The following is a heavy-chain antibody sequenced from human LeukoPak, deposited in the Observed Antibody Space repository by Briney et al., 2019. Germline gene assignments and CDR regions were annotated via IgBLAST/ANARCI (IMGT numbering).Heavy chain of an antibody. CDR3: AKDTSDHAFDI. CDR1: GFTFSSYG. CDR2: ISYDGSNK. Sequence: PGRSLRLSCAASGFTFSSYGMHWVRQAPGKGLEWVAVISYDGSNKYYADSVKGRFTISRDNSKNTLYLQMNSLRAEDTAVYYCAKDTSDHAFDIWGQGTMVTVSS. V-gene: IGHV3-30*18. J-gene: IGHJ3*02.